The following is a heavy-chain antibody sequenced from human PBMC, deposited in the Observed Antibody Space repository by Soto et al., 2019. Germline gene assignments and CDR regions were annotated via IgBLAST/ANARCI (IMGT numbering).Heavy chain of an antibody. Sequence: EVQLVESGGGLVQPGGSLRLSCAASEFTFSSYWMSWVRQAPGKGLEWVAXIKQXGXEKYYVDSVKGRFTISRDNAKNSLYLQMXSXXXXXTXXXXXXXXXXXXXXXXXXXXXXXYYYMDVWGKGTTVTVSS. CDR1: EFTFSSYW. CDR2: IKQXGXEK. CDR3: XXXXXXXXXXXXXXXXXXYYYMDV. V-gene: IGHV3-7*01. J-gene: IGHJ6*03.